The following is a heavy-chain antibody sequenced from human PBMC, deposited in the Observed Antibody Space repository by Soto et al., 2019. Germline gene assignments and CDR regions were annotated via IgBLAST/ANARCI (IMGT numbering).Heavy chain of an antibody. Sequence: EVQLLESGGGLVQPGGSLRLSCAASGFTFSSYARNWVGQAPGRGLEWVSGISGSGGSTYYADSVKGRFTISRDNSKNTLYLQMNSLRVEDTAVYYCAKRRAAAAYYYYDMDVWGQGTTVTVSS. D-gene: IGHD6-13*01. CDR2: ISGSGGST. V-gene: IGHV3-23*01. J-gene: IGHJ6*02. CDR1: GFTFSSYA. CDR3: AKRRAAAAYYYYDMDV.